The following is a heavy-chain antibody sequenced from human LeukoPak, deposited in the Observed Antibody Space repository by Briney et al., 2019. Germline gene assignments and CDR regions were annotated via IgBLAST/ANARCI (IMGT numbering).Heavy chain of an antibody. CDR2: IYSGGST. CDR3: ARVVGRIVGYFDY. CDR1: GFTVSSNY. D-gene: IGHD2-15*01. J-gene: IGHJ4*02. Sequence: GGSLRLSCAASGFTVSSNYMSWVRQAPGKGLEWVSVIYSGGSTYYADSVKGRFTISRDNSKNTLYLQMNSLRAEDTAVYYCARVVGRIVGYFDYWGQGTLVTVSS. V-gene: IGHV3-53*01.